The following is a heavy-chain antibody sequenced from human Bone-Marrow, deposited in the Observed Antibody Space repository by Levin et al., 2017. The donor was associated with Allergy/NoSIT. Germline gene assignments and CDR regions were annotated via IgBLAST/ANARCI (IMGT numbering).Heavy chain of an antibody. CDR2: FNEDGSTI. CDR1: GFSVSRYW. Sequence: GGSLRLSCAASGFSVSRYWMHWVRQAPGKGLAWVSRFNEDGSTINYADSVEGRFTISRDSAKNTLYLQMNSLRVEDTAVYYCTRDTFGVDDYWGQGTMVTVSS. CDR3: TRDTFGVDDY. J-gene: IGHJ4*02. D-gene: IGHD3-3*01. V-gene: IGHV3-74*01.